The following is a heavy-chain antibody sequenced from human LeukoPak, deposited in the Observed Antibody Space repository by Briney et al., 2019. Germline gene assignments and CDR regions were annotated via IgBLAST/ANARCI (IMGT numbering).Heavy chain of an antibody. J-gene: IGHJ4*02. Sequence: GGSLRLSCAASGFTFSDYYMSWIRQAPGKGLEWVSYISSSGSTIYYADSVKGRFSISRDNSKTLFLQIDSLRAEDTAVYYCARGDYGDFYWGQGTLVTVSS. V-gene: IGHV3-11*04. CDR1: GFTFSDYY. D-gene: IGHD4-17*01. CDR3: ARGDYGDFY. CDR2: ISSSGSTI.